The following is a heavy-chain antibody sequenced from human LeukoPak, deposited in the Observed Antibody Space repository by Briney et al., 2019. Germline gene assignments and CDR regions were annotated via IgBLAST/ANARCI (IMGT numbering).Heavy chain of an antibody. CDR2: ISGDSSNT. CDR1: GYNFMSHG. V-gene: IGHV1-18*01. CDR3: ARVWNYHDSSGYLEYFQE. D-gene: IGHD3-22*01. Sequence: ASVKVSCKAYGYNFMSHGISWVRQAPGQGLEWMGWISGDSSNTNYAQRLQGRVTMTTDTSTTTAYMELSSLRSDDTAVSYCARVWNYHDSSGYLEYFQEWGQGTLVTVSS. J-gene: IGHJ1*01.